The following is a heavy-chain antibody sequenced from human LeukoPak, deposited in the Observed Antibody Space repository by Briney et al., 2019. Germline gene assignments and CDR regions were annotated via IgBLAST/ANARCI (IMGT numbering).Heavy chain of an antibody. D-gene: IGHD1-26*01. V-gene: IGHV1-18*01. J-gene: IGHJ5*02. CDR2: ISTYNAKT. Sequence: ASVKVSCKASGYTFTTYGNIWVRQSPGQGLEWMGWISTYNAKTKYAQNLQGRVAMTTDTSTSTVYMELRSLTSDDTAVYYCARDTGSNFFDPWGQGTLVTVAS. CDR1: GYTFTTYG. CDR3: ARDTGSNFFDP.